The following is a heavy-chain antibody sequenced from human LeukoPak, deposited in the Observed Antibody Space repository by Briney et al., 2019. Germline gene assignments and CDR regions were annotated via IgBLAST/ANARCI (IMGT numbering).Heavy chain of an antibody. CDR3: ARGSMATIKYYYMDV. CDR1: GGSIISSGFH. V-gene: IGHV4-39*07. CDR2: IHYSGNT. J-gene: IGHJ6*03. Sequence: SETLSLTCTVSGGSIISSGFHWGWIRQTPGKGLEWIGSIHYSGNTYYNPSLKSRITISVDTSKNQFSLKLSSVTAADTAVYYCARGSMATIKYYYMDVWGKGTTVTVSS. D-gene: IGHD5-24*01.